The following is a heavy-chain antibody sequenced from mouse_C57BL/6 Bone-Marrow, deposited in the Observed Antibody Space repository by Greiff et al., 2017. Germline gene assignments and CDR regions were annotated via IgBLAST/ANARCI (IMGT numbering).Heavy chain of an antibody. CDR2: IDPSDSYT. J-gene: IGHJ4*01. D-gene: IGHD2-5*01. CDR3: ARGNSKGGYAMDY. Sequence: VQLQQPGAELVMPGASVKLSCKASGYTFTSYWMHWVKQRPGQGLEWIGEIDPSDSYTNYNQKFKGKSTLTVDKSSSTAYMQLSSLTSEDSAVYYCARGNSKGGYAMDYGGQGTSVTVSS. V-gene: IGHV1-69*01. CDR1: GYTFTSYW.